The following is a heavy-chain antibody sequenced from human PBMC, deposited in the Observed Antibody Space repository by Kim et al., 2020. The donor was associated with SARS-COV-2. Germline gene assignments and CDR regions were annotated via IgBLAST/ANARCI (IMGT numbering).Heavy chain of an antibody. J-gene: IGHJ6*02. CDR2: IWYDGSNK. CDR3: ARDSGIAAAGNYYYYGMDV. CDR1: GFTFSSYG. V-gene: IGHV3-33*01. D-gene: IGHD6-13*01. Sequence: GGSLRLSCAASGFTFSSYGMHWVRQAPGKGLEWVAVIWYDGSNKYYADSVKGRFTISRDNSKNKLYLQMNSLRAEDTAVYYCARDSGIAAAGNYYYYGMDVWGQGSSVTVSS.